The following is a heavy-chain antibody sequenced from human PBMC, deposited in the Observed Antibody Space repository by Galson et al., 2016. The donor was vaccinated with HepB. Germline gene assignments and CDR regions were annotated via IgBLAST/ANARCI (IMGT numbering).Heavy chain of an antibody. CDR1: GFTFSNYG. D-gene: IGHD3-16*01. J-gene: IGHJ3*01. Sequence: SVRLSCAASGFTFSNYGIHWVRQAPGQGLQWLALISSDGSDKYYADTVKGRLTITRDNSRNTLYLQMSSLTTEDTAVYYCVKDQGGTWGAFDLWGQGTLVTVSS. CDR2: ISSDGSDK. V-gene: IGHV3-30*18. CDR3: VKDQGGTWGAFDL.